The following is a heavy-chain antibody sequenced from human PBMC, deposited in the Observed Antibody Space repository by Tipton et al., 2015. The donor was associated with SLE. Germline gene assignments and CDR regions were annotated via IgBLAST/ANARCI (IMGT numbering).Heavy chain of an antibody. Sequence: TLSLTCAIYGGSFSGFYWRWIRQPPGKGLVWIGEINHSGSTNYNPSLKSQVTISVDTSKNQFSLKLSSVTAADTAVYYCARSLYKQLTFEFFHHWGQGTLVTVSS. J-gene: IGHJ1*01. CDR3: ARSLYKQLTFEFFHH. CDR1: GGSFSGFY. V-gene: IGHV4-34*01. D-gene: IGHD6-13*01. CDR2: INHSGST.